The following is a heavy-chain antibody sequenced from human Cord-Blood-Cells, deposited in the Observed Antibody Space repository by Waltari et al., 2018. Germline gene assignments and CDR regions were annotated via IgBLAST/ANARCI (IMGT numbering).Heavy chain of an antibody. Sequence: QVQLVQSGAEVKKPGSSVKVSCKASGGTFSSYAISWVRQAPGQGLEWMGRIIPILGIANYAQKFQGRVTITADKSTSTAYMGLSSLRSEDTAVYYCARGEQLDAFDIWGQGTMVTVSS. CDR3: ARGEQLDAFDI. J-gene: IGHJ3*02. V-gene: IGHV1-69*09. D-gene: IGHD6-6*01. CDR1: GGTFSSYA. CDR2: IIPILGIA.